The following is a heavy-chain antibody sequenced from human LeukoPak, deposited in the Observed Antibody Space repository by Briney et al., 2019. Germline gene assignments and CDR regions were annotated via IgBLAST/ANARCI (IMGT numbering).Heavy chain of an antibody. CDR3: VKDRSGAAAGIRLDS. Sequence: GGSLRLSCAASGFTFSYFGMHWVRQAPGKGLEWVAVISYDGGKKYYAESVKGRFTISRDNSKSTLYLQMNRLRADDKALYYCVKDRSGAAAGIRLDSWGQGTLVTVSS. CDR1: GFTFSYFG. V-gene: IGHV3-30*18. J-gene: IGHJ4*02. CDR2: ISYDGGKK. D-gene: IGHD6-13*01.